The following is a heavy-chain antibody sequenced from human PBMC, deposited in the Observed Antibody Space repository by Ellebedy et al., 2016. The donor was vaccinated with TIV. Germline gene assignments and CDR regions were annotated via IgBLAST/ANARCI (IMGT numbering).Heavy chain of an antibody. J-gene: IGHJ4*02. CDR1: GFTFSNYW. CDR2: IKQDGSEK. Sequence: GGSLRLSCAASGFTFSNYWMKWVRQAPGKGLEWVAKIKQDGSEKYYVESVKGRFTISRDNAKNSLFLQMNSLRVEDTAVYFCARGCYGRPFDCWGQGTLVTVSS. D-gene: IGHD2-2*01. V-gene: IGHV3-7*03. CDR3: ARGCYGRPFDC.